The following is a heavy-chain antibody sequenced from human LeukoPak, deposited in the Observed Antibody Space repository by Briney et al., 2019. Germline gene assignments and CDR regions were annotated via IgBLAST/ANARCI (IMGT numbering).Heavy chain of an antibody. CDR2: INHSGIT. CDR1: GGSYSDYY. D-gene: IGHD3-10*01. V-gene: IGHV4-34*01. CDR3: ARGGYYGSGNDFRFDP. J-gene: IGHJ5*02. Sequence: SETLSLTCGVYGGSYSDYYWSWIRQPPGKGLEWIGEINHSGITNYNPSLKSRVTISLDTSKNQFSLKLSSVTAADTAVYYCARGGYYGSGNDFRFDPWGQGTLVTVSS.